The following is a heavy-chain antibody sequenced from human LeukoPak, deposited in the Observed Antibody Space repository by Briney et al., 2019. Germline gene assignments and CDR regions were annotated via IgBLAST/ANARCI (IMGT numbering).Heavy chain of an antibody. Sequence: GGSLRLSCAASGFTFSSYSMNWIRQAPGKGLEWVSYISSSGSTIYYADSVKGRFTISRDNAKNSLYLQMNSLRAEDTAVYYCARGLLWHNAFDIWGQGTMVTVSS. J-gene: IGHJ3*02. CDR3: ARGLLWHNAFDI. CDR1: GFTFSSYS. D-gene: IGHD3-3*01. V-gene: IGHV3-48*04. CDR2: ISSSGSTI.